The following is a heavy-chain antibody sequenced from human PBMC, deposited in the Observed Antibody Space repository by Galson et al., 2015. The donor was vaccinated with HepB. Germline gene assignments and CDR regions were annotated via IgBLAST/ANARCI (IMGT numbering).Heavy chain of an antibody. Sequence: SLRLSCAASEFTFSSYAMSWVRQAPGKGLEWVSAISGSGGSTYYADSVKGRFTISRDNSKNTLYLQMNSLRAEDTAVYYCAKAQGTTVTTPHFGYWGRGTLVTVSS. V-gene: IGHV3-23*01. CDR1: EFTFSSYA. D-gene: IGHD4-11*01. CDR3: AKAQGTTVTTPHFGY. CDR2: ISGSGGST. J-gene: IGHJ4*02.